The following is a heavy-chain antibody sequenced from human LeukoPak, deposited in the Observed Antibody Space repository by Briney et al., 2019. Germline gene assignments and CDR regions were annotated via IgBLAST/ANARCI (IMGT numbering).Heavy chain of an antibody. V-gene: IGHV3-30*18. CDR2: ISYDGSNK. CDR1: GFTFSSYD. CDR3: AKDNRRHYTSGPNPDSLH. Sequence: GGSLRLSCAASGFTFSSYDMHWVRQAPGKGLEWVAVISYDGSNKYYADSVKGRFTISRDDSNNALYLQMNSLRAEDTAFYYCAKDNRRHYTSGPNPDSLHWGQGALVTVSS. J-gene: IGHJ4*02. D-gene: IGHD6-19*01.